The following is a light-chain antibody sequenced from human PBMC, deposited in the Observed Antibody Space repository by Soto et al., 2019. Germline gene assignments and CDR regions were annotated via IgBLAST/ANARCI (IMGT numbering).Light chain of an antibody. V-gene: IGKV3-15*01. CDR2: GAS. CDR3: QQYGSSPTWT. CDR1: HSVSSS. Sequence: EVVMTPSPATLSVSPVERATLSCRASHSVSSSLAWYQQKPGQAPRLLISGASTRAAGIPARFSGSGSGTEFTLTISSLQSEDFAVYYCQQYGSSPTWTFGQGTKVDIK. J-gene: IGKJ1*01.